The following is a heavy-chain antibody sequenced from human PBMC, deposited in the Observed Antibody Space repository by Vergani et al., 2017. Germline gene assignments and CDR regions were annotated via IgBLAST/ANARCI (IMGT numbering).Heavy chain of an antibody. CDR3: AKDECGGRYGPEATYDY. Sequence: QVQLVESGGAVVQPGGSLRLSCVASQFKFTDYGIHWVRQAPAKGLEWVAFIQYSGNKKYYGDSVKGRFIISRDNSKNTVYLQMNSLRPDDTALYYCAKDECGGRYGPEATYDYGGLGTPVSVSS. D-gene: IGHD2-21*01. CDR1: QFKFTDYG. V-gene: IGHV3-30*02. CDR2: IQYSGNKK. J-gene: IGHJ4*02.